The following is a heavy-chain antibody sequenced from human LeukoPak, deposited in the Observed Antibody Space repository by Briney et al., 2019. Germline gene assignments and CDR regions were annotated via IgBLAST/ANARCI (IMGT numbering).Heavy chain of an antibody. D-gene: IGHD3-10*02. V-gene: IGHV3-23*01. CDR3: AELGITMIGGV. CDR2: ISGSGGST. CDR1: GFTFSSYA. J-gene: IGHJ6*04. Sequence: GGSLRLSCAASGFTFSSYAMSWVRHAPGQGLEWVSAISGSGGSTYYADSVKGRFTISRDNSKNTLYLQMNSLRAEDTAVYYCAELGITMIGGVWGKGTTVTISS.